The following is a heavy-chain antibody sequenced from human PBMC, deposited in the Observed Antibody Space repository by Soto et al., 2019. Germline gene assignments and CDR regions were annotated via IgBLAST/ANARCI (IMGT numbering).Heavy chain of an antibody. CDR2: ISGSGGST. Sequence: GGCLRLSCAASGFTFSSYAMSWVRQAPRKGLEWVSAISGSGGSTYYADSVKGRFTISRDNSKNTLYLQMNSLRAEDTAVYYCAKVVGIAAYDFWSGYYSYYFDYWGQGTLVTVSS. CDR3: AKVVGIAAYDFWSGYYSYYFDY. CDR1: GFTFSSYA. V-gene: IGHV3-23*01. D-gene: IGHD3-3*01. J-gene: IGHJ4*02.